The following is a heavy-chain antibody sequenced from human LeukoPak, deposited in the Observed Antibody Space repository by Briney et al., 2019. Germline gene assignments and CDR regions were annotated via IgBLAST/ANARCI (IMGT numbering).Heavy chain of an antibody. J-gene: IGHJ4*02. Sequence: GGSLRLSCAASGFTFSSYAMRWVRQAPGKGLEWVSPISGSGSSTYYADSVKGRFTISRDNSKNTLYLQMNSLRAEDTAVYYCAKGVAVASPYYFDYWGQGTLVTVSS. V-gene: IGHV3-23*01. D-gene: IGHD6-19*01. CDR3: AKGVAVASPYYFDY. CDR2: ISGSGSST. CDR1: GFTFSSYA.